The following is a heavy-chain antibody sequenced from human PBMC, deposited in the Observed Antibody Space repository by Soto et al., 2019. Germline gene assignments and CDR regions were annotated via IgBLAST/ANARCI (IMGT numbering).Heavy chain of an antibody. D-gene: IGHD3-9*01. Sequence: VSQDPGKGLGWGAVISYDGSNKYYADSVKGRFTISRDNSKNTLYLQMNSLRVEDTAVYYCAKEGQYYDILTGYRSYYGMDVWGQGTTVTVSS. CDR2: ISYDGSNK. J-gene: IGHJ6*02. CDR3: AKEGQYYDILTGYRSYYGMDV. V-gene: IGHV3-30*18.